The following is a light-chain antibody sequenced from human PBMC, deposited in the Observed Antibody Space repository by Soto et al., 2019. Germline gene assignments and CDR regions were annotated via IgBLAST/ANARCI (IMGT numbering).Light chain of an antibody. Sequence: ETVLTQSPGTLSLSPGERATLSCRASQSVSNNYLAWYQQKPGQAPRLLIYGASNRATGIPDRFSGSGSATDFTLTISRLEPEEFAVYYCEQYGSSGTFGQGTKVEIK. J-gene: IGKJ1*01. V-gene: IGKV3-20*01. CDR2: GAS. CDR3: EQYGSSGT. CDR1: QSVSNNY.